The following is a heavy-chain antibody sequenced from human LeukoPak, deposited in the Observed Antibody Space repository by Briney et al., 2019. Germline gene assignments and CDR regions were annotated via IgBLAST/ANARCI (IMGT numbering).Heavy chain of an antibody. Sequence: SETLSLTCTVSGASISSYYWSWIRQPPGKGLEWIGYIYYSGSTNYNPSLKSRVTISVDTSKNQFSLKLSSVTAADTAVYYCARGRAEGIQLWSPYFDYWGQGTLVTVSS. CDR1: GASISSYY. CDR2: IYYSGST. D-gene: IGHD5-18*01. CDR3: ARGRAEGIQLWSPYFDY. V-gene: IGHV4-59*01. J-gene: IGHJ4*02.